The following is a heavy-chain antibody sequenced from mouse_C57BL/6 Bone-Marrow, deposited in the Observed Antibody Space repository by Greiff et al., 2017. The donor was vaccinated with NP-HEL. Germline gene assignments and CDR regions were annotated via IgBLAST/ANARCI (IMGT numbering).Heavy chain of an antibody. D-gene: IGHD1-1*01. CDR2: IYPGDGDT. CDR3: ARHPFTTVVLDY. Sequence: VQLQQCGPELVKPGASVKISCKASGYAFSSSWMNWVKQRPGKGLEWIGRIYPGDGDTNYNGKFKGKATLTADKSSSTAYMQLSSLTSEDSAVYFCARHPFTTVVLDYWGQGTTLTVSS. V-gene: IGHV1-82*01. CDR1: GYAFSSSW. J-gene: IGHJ2*01.